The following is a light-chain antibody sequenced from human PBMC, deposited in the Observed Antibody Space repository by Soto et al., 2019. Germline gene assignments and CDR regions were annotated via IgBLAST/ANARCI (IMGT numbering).Light chain of an antibody. J-gene: IGKJ4*01. V-gene: IGKV2-28*01. CDR1: QSLLHSNGNTY. Sequence: DIVMTQSPLSLPVTPGEPASISCRSSQSLLHSNGNTYLDWYLQKAVQSPQLLIYLGSNRASGVPDRFSGSGSGTDFTLKISRVEAEDVGVYYCMQALQFPLTFGGGTKVEIK. CDR2: LGS. CDR3: MQALQFPLT.